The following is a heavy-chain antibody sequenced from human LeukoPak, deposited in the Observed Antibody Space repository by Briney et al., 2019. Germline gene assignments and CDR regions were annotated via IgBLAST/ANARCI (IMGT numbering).Heavy chain of an antibody. J-gene: IGHJ4*02. CDR3: ARERYNTGWYSDY. D-gene: IGHD6-19*01. CDR2: IYSSGST. V-gene: IGHV4-4*07. Sequence: RPWETLSLTCTVSGGSISGYYWSWIRQAAGKGLEWVGRIYSSGSTNYNPSPKSRVTMSVDTSKKQFSLKLSSVTAADTAVYFCARERYNTGWYSDYWGQGTLVTVSS. CDR1: GGSISGYY.